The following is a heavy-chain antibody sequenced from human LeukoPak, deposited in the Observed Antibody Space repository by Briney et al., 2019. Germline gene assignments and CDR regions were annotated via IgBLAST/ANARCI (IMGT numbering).Heavy chain of an antibody. Sequence: GESLKISCKGFQYSFTNYWIGWVSQMPGKGLEWMQFIYPDDSDTRYSPSFQGQVTISVDKSISTAYLQWRSLKASDTAIYFCARKDSSSWYYIDYWGQGTLVTVSS. CDR2: IYPDDSDT. CDR3: ARKDSSSWYYIDY. V-gene: IGHV5-51*01. CDR1: QYSFTNYW. D-gene: IGHD6-13*01. J-gene: IGHJ4*02.